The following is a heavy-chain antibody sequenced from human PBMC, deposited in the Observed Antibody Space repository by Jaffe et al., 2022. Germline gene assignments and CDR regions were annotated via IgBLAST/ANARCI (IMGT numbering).Heavy chain of an antibody. CDR1: GGTFSSYA. V-gene: IGHV1-69*01. Sequence: QVQLVQSGAEVKKPGSSVKVSCKASGGTFSSYAISWVRQAPGQGLEWMGGIIPIFGTANYAQKFQGRVTITADESTSTAYMELSSLRSEDTAVYYCARDSRYYDFWSGYYRGYFDYWGQGTLVTVSS. J-gene: IGHJ4*02. CDR3: ARDSRYYDFWSGYYRGYFDY. D-gene: IGHD3-3*01. CDR2: IIPIFGTA.